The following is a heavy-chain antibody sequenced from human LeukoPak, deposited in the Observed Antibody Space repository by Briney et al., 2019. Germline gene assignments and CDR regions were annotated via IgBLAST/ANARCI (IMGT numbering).Heavy chain of an antibody. J-gene: IGHJ2*01. Sequence: GGSLRLSCAASGFTFNSYLMSWVRQAPGKGLVWVSRIDGDGATTSYEDSVKGGFTISRDNANNMVYLEMNSLRVEDTAVYYCTRDSGADRRYFDLWGRGTLVTVSS. CDR3: TRDSGADRRYFDL. V-gene: IGHV3-74*01. CDR2: IDGDGATT. CDR1: GFTFNSYL. D-gene: IGHD7-27*01.